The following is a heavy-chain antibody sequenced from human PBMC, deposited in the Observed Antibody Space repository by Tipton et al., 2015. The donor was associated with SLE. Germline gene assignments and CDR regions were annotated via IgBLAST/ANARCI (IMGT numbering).Heavy chain of an antibody. Sequence: GSLRLSCAASGFTFSSSWMNWVRLAPGKGLEWVANIKEDGSEKHYVDPVKDRLTISRDNAKNSLYLQMNSLRDEDTAVYYCARGKYYFDYWGQGALVTVSS. CDR2: IKEDGSEK. CDR3: ARGKYYFDY. CDR1: GFTFSSSW. V-gene: IGHV3-7*01. J-gene: IGHJ4*02. D-gene: IGHD2/OR15-2a*01.